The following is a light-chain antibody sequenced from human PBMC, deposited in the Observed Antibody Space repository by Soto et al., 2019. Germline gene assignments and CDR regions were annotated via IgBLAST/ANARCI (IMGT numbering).Light chain of an antibody. Sequence: EIVLTQSPGTLSLSPGERATLSCRSSQSVRSSHLAWYQQKPGQAPRLLIYGASSRATGIPVRFSGSGSGTDFTLTISSLQPEDFATYHCQQLNSYPFTFGGGTKVDIK. V-gene: IGKV3-20*01. CDR3: QQLNSYPFT. CDR1: QSVRSSH. J-gene: IGKJ4*01. CDR2: GAS.